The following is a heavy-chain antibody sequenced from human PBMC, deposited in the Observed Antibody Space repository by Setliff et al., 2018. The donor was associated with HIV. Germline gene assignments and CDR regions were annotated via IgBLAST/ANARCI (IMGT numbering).Heavy chain of an antibody. CDR2: INSYNGNT. CDR3: SRSGVPPYYYYGMDV. V-gene: IGHV1-18*01. Sequence: ASVKVSCKASGYTFTGYAMHWVRQAPGQGLEWMGWINSYNGNTKFAQKFQGRVTMTTDTSATTAFMELRSLKADDTGIYYCSRSGVPPYYYYGMDVWGQGTTVTAP. CDR1: GYTFTGYA. J-gene: IGHJ6*02. D-gene: IGHD3-10*01.